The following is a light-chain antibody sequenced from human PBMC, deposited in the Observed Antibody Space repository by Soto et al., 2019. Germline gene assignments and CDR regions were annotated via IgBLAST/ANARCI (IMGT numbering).Light chain of an antibody. J-gene: IGKJ1*01. CDR1: QSVFSS. Sequence: EIVLTQSPATLSFSPGERATLSCRASQSVFSSLAWYQQKPGQAPRLLISDASNRATGVPARFSGSGSGTDFTLTISRLEPEDFAVYYCQQYGSSGTFGQGTKLDI. V-gene: IGKV3-20*01. CDR2: DAS. CDR3: QQYGSSGT.